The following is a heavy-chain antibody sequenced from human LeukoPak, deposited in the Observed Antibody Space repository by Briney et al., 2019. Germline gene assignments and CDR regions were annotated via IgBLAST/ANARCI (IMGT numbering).Heavy chain of an antibody. J-gene: IGHJ3*02. CDR3: ARGAGLLWFGEPAFDI. Sequence: ASVKVSCKASGYTFTSYGISWVRQAPGQGLEWMGWISAYNGNTNYAQKLQGRVTMTTDTSTSTAYMELRSLRSDDTAVYYCARGAGLLWFGEPAFDIWGQGTMVTVSS. D-gene: IGHD3-10*01. V-gene: IGHV1-18*01. CDR2: ISAYNGNT. CDR1: GYTFTSYG.